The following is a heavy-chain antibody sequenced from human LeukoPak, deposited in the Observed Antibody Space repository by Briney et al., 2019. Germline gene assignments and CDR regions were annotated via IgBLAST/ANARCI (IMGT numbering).Heavy chain of an antibody. D-gene: IGHD2-15*01. CDR2: IWYDGSNK. V-gene: IGHV3-33*08. CDR1: GFIFNNYG. Sequence: GGSLRLSCAASGFIFNNYGLIWVRQAPGKGLEWGAVIWYDGSNKYYADSVKGRFTISRDNSKNTLYLQMNSLRAEDTAVYYCARGITRILYSPGYWGQGTLVTVSS. CDR3: ARGITRILYSPGY. J-gene: IGHJ4*02.